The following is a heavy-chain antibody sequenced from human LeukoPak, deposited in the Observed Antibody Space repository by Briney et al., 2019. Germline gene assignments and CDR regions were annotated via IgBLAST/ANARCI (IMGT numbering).Heavy chain of an antibody. J-gene: IGHJ4*02. CDR3: AKDGGWAFDY. V-gene: IGHV3-33*06. Sequence: PGRSLRLSCAASGFTFNKYGMHWVRQAPGKGLEWVAVIWSDGSERYYADSVKGRFTISRDNSKNTLYLQMNSLRAEDTAVYYCAKDGGWAFDYWGQGTLVTVSS. CDR1: GFTFNKYG. D-gene: IGHD6-19*01. CDR2: IWSDGSER.